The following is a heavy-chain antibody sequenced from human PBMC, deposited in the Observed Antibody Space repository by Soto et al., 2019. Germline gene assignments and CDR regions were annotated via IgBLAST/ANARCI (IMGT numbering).Heavy chain of an antibody. D-gene: IGHD2-15*01. Sequence: ASVKVSCKASGYTFTSYYMHWVRQAPGQGLEWMGIINPSGGSTSYAQKFQGRVTMTRDTSTSTVYMELSSLRSEDTAVYYCARDPSALSCSGGSCYSENWFDPWVPETLLVTVSS. V-gene: IGHV1-46*01. CDR3: ARDPSALSCSGGSCYSENWFDP. CDR1: GYTFTSYY. CDR2: INPSGGST. J-gene: IGHJ5*02.